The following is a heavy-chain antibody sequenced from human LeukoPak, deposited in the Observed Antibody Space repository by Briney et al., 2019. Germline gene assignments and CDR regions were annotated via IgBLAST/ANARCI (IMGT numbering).Heavy chain of an antibody. J-gene: IGHJ4*02. Sequence: GASVKVSCKASGYTFTSYYMHWVRQAPGQGLEWMGIINPSGGSTSYAQKFQGRVTITADESTSTAYMELSSLRSEDTAVYHCAKGKRFRYFDNTKYYFDNWGQGTLVTVSS. D-gene: IGHD3-9*01. V-gene: IGHV1-46*01. CDR3: AKGKRFRYFDNTKYYFDN. CDR1: GYTFTSYY. CDR2: INPSGGST.